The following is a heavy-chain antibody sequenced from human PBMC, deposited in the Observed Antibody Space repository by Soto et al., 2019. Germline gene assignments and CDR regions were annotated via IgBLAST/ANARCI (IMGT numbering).Heavy chain of an antibody. CDR1: GGSISSGGYY. CDR2: IYYSGST. V-gene: IGHV4-31*03. D-gene: IGHD2-8*01. J-gene: IGHJ5*02. CDR3: ARVLIPHPNWFDP. Sequence: NPSETLSLTCTVSGGSISSGGYYWSWIRQHPGKGLEWIGYIYYSGSTYYNPSLKSRVTISVDTSKNQFSLKLSSVTAADTAVYYRARVLIPHPNWFDPWGQGTLVTVSS.